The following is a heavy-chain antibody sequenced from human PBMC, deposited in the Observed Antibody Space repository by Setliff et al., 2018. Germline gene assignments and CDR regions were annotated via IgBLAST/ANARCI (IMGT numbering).Heavy chain of an antibody. D-gene: IGHD3-3*01. CDR3: ARDTFWSGYYPIDY. CDR2: IKQDGSEE. V-gene: IGHV3-7*03. J-gene: IGHJ4*02. CDR1: GFTLSTYW. Sequence: GGSLRLSCSASGFTLSTYWMNWVRQAPGKGLEWVAHIKQDGSEEYYVDSVKGRFTISRDNAKNSLYLQMNSLRAEDTAVYYCARDTFWSGYYPIDYWGQGILVTVSS.